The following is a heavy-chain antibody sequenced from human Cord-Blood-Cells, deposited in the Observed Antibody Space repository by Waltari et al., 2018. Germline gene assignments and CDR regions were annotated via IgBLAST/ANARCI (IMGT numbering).Heavy chain of an antibody. Sequence: EVQLVQSGAEVKKPGESLKISCKGSGYSFTSYWIGWVRQMPGKGLEWMGIIYPGDSDTSYSPSFQGQVTISTDKSISTAYLQWSSLKASDTAMYYCARGNCSSTSCYSYFDYWGQGTLVTVSS. J-gene: IGHJ4*02. CDR2: IYPGDSDT. CDR1: GYSFTSYW. V-gene: IGHV5-51*01. D-gene: IGHD2-2*02. CDR3: ARGNCSSTSCYSYFDY.